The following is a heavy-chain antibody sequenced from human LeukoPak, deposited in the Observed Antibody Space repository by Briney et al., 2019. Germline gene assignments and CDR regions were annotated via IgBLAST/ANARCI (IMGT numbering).Heavy chain of an antibody. Sequence: PPETLSLTCTVSGGSISSSPYYWGWIRQPPGKGLEWIGNIYYSGSTYYNPSLKTRVTISVDTSKNQFSLKLTSVTAADTAVYYCARHASVDGNWPRPLDYWGQGSLVTVSS. CDR1: GGSISSSPYY. V-gene: IGHV4-39*01. D-gene: IGHD6-19*01. CDR3: ARHASVDGNWPRPLDY. CDR2: IYYSGST. J-gene: IGHJ4*02.